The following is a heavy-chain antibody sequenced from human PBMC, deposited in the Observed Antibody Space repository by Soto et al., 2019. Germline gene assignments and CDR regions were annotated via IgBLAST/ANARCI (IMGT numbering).Heavy chain of an antibody. D-gene: IGHD3-22*01. V-gene: IGHV3-9*01. CDR3: XASRAXXSXDYSGFHYGMDV. CDR1: GFTFDDYA. CDR2: LSWNGVTI. J-gene: IGHJ6*02. Sequence: EVQLVESGGDLVQPGRSLRLSCAASGFTFDDYAMHWVRQVPGRGLQWVSGLSWNGVTIGYAASVKGRFTVSRDNAXKXXXXQMSXLXPXXXXXXXXXASRAXXSXDYSGFHYGMDVWGLGTTVTVS.